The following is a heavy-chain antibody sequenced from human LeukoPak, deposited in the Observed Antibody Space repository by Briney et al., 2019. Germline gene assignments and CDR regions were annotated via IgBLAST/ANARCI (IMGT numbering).Heavy chain of an antibody. CDR1: GYTFTGYF. V-gene: IGHV7-4-1*02. D-gene: IGHD3-10*01. CDR3: ARSGGSGSYYARYYYYYMDV. J-gene: IGHJ6*03. CDR2: INTNTGNA. Sequence: GASVKVSCKASGYTFTGYFMHWVRQAPGQGLEWMGWINTNTGNATYAQGFTGRFVFSLDTPVSTAYLQISSLKAEDTAVYYCARSGGSGSYYARYYYYYMDVWGKGTTVTVSS.